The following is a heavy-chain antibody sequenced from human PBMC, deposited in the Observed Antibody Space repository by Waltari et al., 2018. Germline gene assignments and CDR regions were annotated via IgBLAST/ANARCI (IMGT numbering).Heavy chain of an antibody. CDR2: LSYDGSDK. V-gene: IGHV3-30*01. Sequence: QVQLVESGGSVVQPGRSLRLSCSASGFAFSFLALHWVRQAPGKGLEWVAVLSYDGSDKFYADSVEGRFTISRDNSKNTMYLEMNNLKVEDTAVYFCARGSSPGNTELDYWGQGTLITVSS. D-gene: IGHD5-18*01. CDR3: ARGSSPGNTELDY. J-gene: IGHJ4*02. CDR1: GFAFSFLA.